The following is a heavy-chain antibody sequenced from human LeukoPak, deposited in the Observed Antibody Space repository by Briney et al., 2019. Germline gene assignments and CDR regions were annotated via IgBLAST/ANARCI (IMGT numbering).Heavy chain of an antibody. CDR3: ARALGASGSSDY. Sequence: GGSLRLSCAASGFTFSSYAMSWVRQAPGKGLEWVSAISGSGGSTYYADSVKGRFTISRDNAKNSLYLQMNSLRAEDTAVYYCARALGASGSSDYWGQGTLVTVSS. CDR2: ISGSGGST. D-gene: IGHD3-10*01. V-gene: IGHV3-23*01. CDR1: GFTFSSYA. J-gene: IGHJ4*02.